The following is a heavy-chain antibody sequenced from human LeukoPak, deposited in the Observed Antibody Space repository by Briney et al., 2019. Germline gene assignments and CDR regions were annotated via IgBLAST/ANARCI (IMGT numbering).Heavy chain of an antibody. Sequence: PSETLSLTCAVYGGSFSGYYWSWIRQPPGKGLERIGEINHSGSTNYNPSLKSRVTISVDTSKNQFSLKLSSVTAADTAVYYCARGEGGVVVPAAMDAEYFQHWGQGTLVTVSS. CDR1: GGSFSGYY. V-gene: IGHV4-34*01. D-gene: IGHD2-2*01. CDR2: INHSGST. CDR3: ARGEGGVVVPAAMDAEYFQH. J-gene: IGHJ1*01.